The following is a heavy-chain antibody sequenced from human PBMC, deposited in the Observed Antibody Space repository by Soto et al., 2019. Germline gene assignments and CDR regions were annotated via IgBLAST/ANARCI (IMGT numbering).Heavy chain of an antibody. CDR2: ISAYNGNT. D-gene: IGHD3-9*01. Sequence: GASVKVSCKASGYTFTSYGISWVRQAPGQGLEWMGWISAYNGNTNYAQKLQGRVTMTTDTSTSTAYMELRSLRSDDTAVYYCARALYYDILTGPAIFDYWGQGSLVIVSS. CDR3: ARALYYDILTGPAIFDY. V-gene: IGHV1-18*01. CDR1: GYTFTSYG. J-gene: IGHJ4*02.